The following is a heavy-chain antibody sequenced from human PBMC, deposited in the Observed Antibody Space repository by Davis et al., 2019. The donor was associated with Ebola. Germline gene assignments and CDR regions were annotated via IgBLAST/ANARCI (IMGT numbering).Heavy chain of an antibody. CDR3: ARSRHIRGSYGVDYYYYGMDV. CDR1: GYTFTSYA. D-gene: IGHD1-26*01. J-gene: IGHJ6*02. Sequence: ASVKVSCKASGYTFTSYAMHWVRQAPGQRLEWMGWINAGNGNTKYSQKFQGRVTITADESTSTAYMELSSLRSEDTAVYYCARSRHIRGSYGVDYYYYGMDVWGQGTTVTVSS. CDR2: INAGNGNT. V-gene: IGHV1-3*01.